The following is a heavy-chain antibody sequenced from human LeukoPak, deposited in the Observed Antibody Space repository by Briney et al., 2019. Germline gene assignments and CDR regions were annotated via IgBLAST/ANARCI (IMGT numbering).Heavy chain of an antibody. J-gene: IGHJ6*02. V-gene: IGHV3-66*01. CDR3: GRGGYDMHD. D-gene: IGHD2-2*01. CDR2: IERGGST. CDR1: GFTVSNNY. Sequence: GESLKISCAAPGFTVSNNYMSWVRQARRKGLEWVSTIERGGSTFYAGSVQGRFIISRDSSRNTLYLQMNSLRAEDTALYYCGRGGYDMHDWGQGTTVSVSS.